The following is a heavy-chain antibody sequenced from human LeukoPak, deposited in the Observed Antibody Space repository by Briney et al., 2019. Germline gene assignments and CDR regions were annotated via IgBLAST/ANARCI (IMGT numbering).Heavy chain of an antibody. Sequence: PGGSLRLSCAASGFTFSNYAMSWVRQAPGKGLEWVSAISGGGSDTYYADSVKGRFTISRDNSKNTLYLQMNSLRAEDTAVYYCAKGADSSCYSPIDYWGQGTLVTVSS. CDR1: GFTFSNYA. D-gene: IGHD6-25*01. V-gene: IGHV3-23*01. CDR3: AKGADSSCYSPIDY. CDR2: ISGGGSDT. J-gene: IGHJ4*02.